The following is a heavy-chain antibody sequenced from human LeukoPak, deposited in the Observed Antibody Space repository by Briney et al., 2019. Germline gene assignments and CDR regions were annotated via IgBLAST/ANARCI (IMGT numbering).Heavy chain of an antibody. V-gene: IGHV4-59*01. Sequence: PSETLSLTCTVSGGSISSDHWSWIRQPPGKGLEWIGYIYNSGSTNYNPSLKSRVTISVDKSKNQFSLQLSSVTAADTAVYYCVRCRAYDSSGYCDAVDIWGQGTMVTVSS. CDR3: VRCRAYDSSGYCDAVDI. D-gene: IGHD3-22*01. J-gene: IGHJ3*02. CDR1: GGSISSDH. CDR2: IYNSGST.